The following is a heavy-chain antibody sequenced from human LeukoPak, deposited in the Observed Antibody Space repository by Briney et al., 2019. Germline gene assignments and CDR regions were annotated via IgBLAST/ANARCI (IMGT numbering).Heavy chain of an antibody. D-gene: IGHD6-19*01. CDR1: GGSFSGYY. CDR2: INHSGST. J-gene: IGHJ5*02. CDR3: ARRGPPGQWPVGYWFDP. Sequence: PSETLSLTCAVYGGSFSGYYWSWIRQPPGKGLEWIGEINHSGSTNYNPSLKSRVTISVDTSKNQFSLKLSSVTAADTAVYYCARRGPPGQWPVGYWFDPWGQGTLVTVSS. V-gene: IGHV4-34*01.